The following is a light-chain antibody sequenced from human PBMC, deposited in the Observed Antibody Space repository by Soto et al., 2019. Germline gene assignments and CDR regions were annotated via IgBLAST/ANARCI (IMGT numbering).Light chain of an antibody. CDR1: QSVSIRW. J-gene: IGKJ2*01. Sequence: ETMLTQSPGTLSLSQGAGAPLSCRASQSVSIRWLVWYQQKPGQAPRLLIYGASSRATGIPDRFSGSGSGTDFTLTISRLEPEDFAVYYCQQYGSSPNTFGQGTKVEMK. CDR3: QQYGSSPNT. V-gene: IGKV3-20*01. CDR2: GAS.